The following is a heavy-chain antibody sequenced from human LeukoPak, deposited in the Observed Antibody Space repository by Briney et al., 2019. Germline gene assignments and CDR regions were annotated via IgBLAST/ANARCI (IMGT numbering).Heavy chain of an antibody. J-gene: IGHJ6*04. CDR2: ITRDGSSR. V-gene: IGHV3-74*01. D-gene: IGHD3-16*01. CDR1: GFTFSSSL. Sequence: PGGSLRLSCAASGFTFSSSLIHYYRSSPGKGLVWVPRITRDGSSRTYADSVKGRFTTSRDNAKNNLYLQMDSLMDDDTAVYYCARDPAYESWGPFWGGMDVWGNGTTVIVSS. CDR3: ARDPAYESWGPFWGGMDV.